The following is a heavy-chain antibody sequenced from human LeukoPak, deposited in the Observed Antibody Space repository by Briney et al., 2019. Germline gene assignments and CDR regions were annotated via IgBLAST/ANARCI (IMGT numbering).Heavy chain of an antibody. CDR2: FDPEDGET. Sequence: ASVKVSCKVSGYTLTELSMHWVRQAPGKGLEWMGGFDPEDGETIYAQKFQGRVTMTEDTSTDTAYMELSSLRSEDTAVYYCATGMGPGSSGYYHYYYYGMDVWGQGTTVTVSS. CDR3: ATGMGPGSSGYYHYYYYGMDV. V-gene: IGHV1-24*01. CDR1: GYTLTELS. D-gene: IGHD3-22*01. J-gene: IGHJ6*02.